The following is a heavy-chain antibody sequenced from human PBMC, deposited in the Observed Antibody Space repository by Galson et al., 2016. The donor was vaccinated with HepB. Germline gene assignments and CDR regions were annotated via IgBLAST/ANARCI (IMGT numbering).Heavy chain of an antibody. D-gene: IGHD3-10*01. Sequence: SLRLSCAASGFTFGSYWMGWVRQAPGRGLEWLANIKTDGSETHYVDSVEGRFTISRDNSKNTLFLQMNSLRPEDTAWYYCARDRGGGSGSYYNDYYFDYWGQGTLVTVSS. CDR1: GFTFGSYW. CDR2: IKTDGSET. J-gene: IGHJ4*02. CDR3: ARDRGGGSGSYYNDYYFDY. V-gene: IGHV3-7*01.